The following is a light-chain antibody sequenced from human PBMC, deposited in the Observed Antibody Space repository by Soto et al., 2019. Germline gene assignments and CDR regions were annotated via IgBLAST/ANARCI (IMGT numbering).Light chain of an antibody. J-gene: IGKJ1*01. CDR3: QQYGASPRT. CDR1: QSVTTGS. Sequence: DIVLTQSPGTLSLSPGERATLSCRASQSVTTGSLAWYQQKPGQAPSLLIYGASSRATGIPDRFSGSGSGTDFTLTISRLEPADFAVYYCQQYGASPRTFGQGTKV. CDR2: GAS. V-gene: IGKV3-20*01.